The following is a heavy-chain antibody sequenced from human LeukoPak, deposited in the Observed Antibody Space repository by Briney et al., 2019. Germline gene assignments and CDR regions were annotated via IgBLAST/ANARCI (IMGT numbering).Heavy chain of an antibody. CDR2: IYHSGTT. D-gene: IGHD5-18*01. CDR1: GYSISSGYY. V-gene: IGHV4-38-2*01. Sequence: SETLSLTCAVSGYSISSGYYWGWIRPPPGKGLEWIGTIYHSGTTYYNPSLKSRITISVDTSKNQFSLNLSSVTAADTAVYYCARLQSIGTAVVTGKYFDYWGQGPLVTASS. CDR3: ARLQSIGTAVVTGKYFDY. J-gene: IGHJ4*02.